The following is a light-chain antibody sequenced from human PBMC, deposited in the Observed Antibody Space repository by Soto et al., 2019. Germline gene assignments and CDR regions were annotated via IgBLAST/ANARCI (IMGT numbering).Light chain of an antibody. CDR3: QQQGT. Sequence: EIVLTQSPGTLSLSPGERATLSCRASRSLSSSYVVWYQQKPGQAPRLLIYAASRRATGIPDRFSGSGSATEYTRTISRLAPSDFAVYYCQQQGTFGQGTKLEIK. CDR2: AAS. J-gene: IGKJ2*01. V-gene: IGKV3-20*01. CDR1: RSLSSSY.